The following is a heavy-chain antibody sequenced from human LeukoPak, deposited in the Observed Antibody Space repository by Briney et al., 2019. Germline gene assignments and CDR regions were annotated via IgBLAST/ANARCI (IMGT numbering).Heavy chain of an antibody. CDR1: GYTFTSYD. CDR2: MNPNSGNT. J-gene: IGHJ4*02. D-gene: IGHD4-17*01. V-gene: IGHV1-8*01. CDR3: ARGYYGDYIYDY. Sequence: GASVKVSCKASGYTFTSYDINWVRQATGQGLEWVGWMNPNSGNTGYAQKFQGRVTITRNTSISTAYMELSSLRSEDTAVYYCARGYYGDYIYDYWGQGTLVTVSS.